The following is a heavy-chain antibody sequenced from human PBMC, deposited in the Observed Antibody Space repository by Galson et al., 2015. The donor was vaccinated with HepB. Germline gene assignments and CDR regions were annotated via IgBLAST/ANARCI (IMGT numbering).Heavy chain of an antibody. CDR3: ARANQNLNYYDSSGYYLEDAFDI. J-gene: IGHJ3*02. CDR1: GGTFSRYA. D-gene: IGHD3-22*01. V-gene: IGHV1-69*10. CDR2: IIPIFGIA. Sequence: SVKVSCKASGGTFSRYAISWVRQAPGQGLEWMGGIIPIFGIANYAQKFQGRVTITADKSTSTAYMELSSLRSEDTAVYYCARANQNLNYYDSSGYYLEDAFDIWGQGTMVTVSS.